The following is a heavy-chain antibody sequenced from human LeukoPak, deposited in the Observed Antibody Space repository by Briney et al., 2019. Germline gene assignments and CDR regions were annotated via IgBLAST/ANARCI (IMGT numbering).Heavy chain of an antibody. D-gene: IGHD3-3*01. CDR2: IIPILGIA. V-gene: IGHV1-69*04. CDR3: ASRSWGGYYHLDY. Sequence: GASVTVSCNASGGTFSSYAISWVRQAPGQGLEWMGRIIPILGIANYAQKFQGRVTITADKSTSTAYMELSSLRSEDTAVYYCASRSWGGYYHLDYWGQGTLVTVSS. CDR1: GGTFSSYA. J-gene: IGHJ4*02.